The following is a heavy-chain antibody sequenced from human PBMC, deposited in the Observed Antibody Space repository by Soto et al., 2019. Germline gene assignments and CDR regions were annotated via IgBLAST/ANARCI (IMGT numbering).Heavy chain of an antibody. CDR2: INAGNGNT. D-gene: IGHD3-3*01. CDR1: GYTFTNYA. V-gene: IGHV1-3*01. Sequence: ASVKVSCKASGYTFTNYAMHWVRQAPGQRLEWMGWINAGNGNTKYSQTFQGRVTITRDTSASTAYMELSRLRSEDTAVYFCARVGQGYYDFWSGLNYWGQGTLVTVS. CDR3: ARVGQGYYDFWSGLNY. J-gene: IGHJ4*02.